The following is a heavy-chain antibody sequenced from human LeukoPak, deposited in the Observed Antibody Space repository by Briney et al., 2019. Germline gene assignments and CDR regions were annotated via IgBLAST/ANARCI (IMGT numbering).Heavy chain of an antibody. V-gene: IGHV3-30*02. D-gene: IGHD6-13*01. CDR1: GFTFNNYG. CDR3: ARERSRAFDY. CDR2: IRYNGNNQ. Sequence: GGSLRLSCAASGFTFNNYGMHWVRQAPGKGLEWVAFIRYNGNNQYYADSVKGRFTISRDNSKNTLYLQMNSLKGDDTAVYYCARERSRAFDYWGQGTLVTVSS. J-gene: IGHJ4*02.